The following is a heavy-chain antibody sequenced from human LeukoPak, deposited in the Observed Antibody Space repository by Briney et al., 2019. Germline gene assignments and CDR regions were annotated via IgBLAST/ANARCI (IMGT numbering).Heavy chain of an antibody. J-gene: IGHJ4*02. Sequence: GGSLRLSCAASGFTFSSYWMSWVRQAPGKGLEWVANIKQDGSEKYYVDSVKGRFTISRGNAKNSLYLQMNSLRAEDTAVYYCARGDHYCSSTSCQFLYYFDYWGQGTLVTVSS. CDR2: IKQDGSEK. CDR3: ARGDHYCSSTSCQFLYYFDY. V-gene: IGHV3-7*04. CDR1: GFTFSSYW. D-gene: IGHD2-2*01.